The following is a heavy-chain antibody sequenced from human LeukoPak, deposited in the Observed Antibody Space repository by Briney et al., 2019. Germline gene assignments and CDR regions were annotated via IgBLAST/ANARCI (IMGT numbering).Heavy chain of an antibody. Sequence: PSETLSLTCAVYGGSFSGYYWSWIRQPPGKGLEWIGEINHSGSTNYNPSLKSRVTISVDTSKNQFSLKLSSVTAADTAVYYCARQATKPWILLRYFDYWGQGTLVTVSS. CDR1: GGSFSGYY. CDR3: ARQATKPWILLRYFDY. J-gene: IGHJ4*02. D-gene: IGHD5-18*01. CDR2: INHSGST. V-gene: IGHV4-34*01.